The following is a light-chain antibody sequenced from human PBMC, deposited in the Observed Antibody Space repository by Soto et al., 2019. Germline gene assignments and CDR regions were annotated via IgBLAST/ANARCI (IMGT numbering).Light chain of an antibody. V-gene: IGKV3-11*01. Sequence: EIVLTQSPVTLSLSPGERATLSCRASQTISKYLAWYQQKPGQPPRLLIYDASNRATGIPARFSGSGSGTDFALTISSLEPEDFAVYYCQQRSNWPPTFGQGTKLEIK. CDR3: QQRSNWPPT. CDR1: QTISKY. CDR2: DAS. J-gene: IGKJ2*01.